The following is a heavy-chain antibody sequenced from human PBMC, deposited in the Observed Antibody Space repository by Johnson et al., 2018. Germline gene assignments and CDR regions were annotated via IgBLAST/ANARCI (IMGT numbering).Heavy chain of an antibody. Sequence: QVQLVESGGGVVQPGRSLRLSCAASGFTFSSYGMHWVRQAPGKGLEWVAVISYDGSNKYYADSVKGRFTISRDNSKNTLYLQMNSLRAEDTAVYYCAKDFTEYSGYDVDYYGMDVWGQGTTVTVSS. CDR1: GFTFSSYG. D-gene: IGHD5-12*01. CDR3: AKDFTEYSGYDVDYYGMDV. J-gene: IGHJ6*02. CDR2: ISYDGSNK. V-gene: IGHV3-30*18.